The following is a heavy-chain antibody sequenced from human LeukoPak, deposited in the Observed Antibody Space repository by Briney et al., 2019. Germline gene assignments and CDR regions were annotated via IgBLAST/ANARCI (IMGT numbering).Heavy chain of an antibody. CDR2: TSHAGIS. D-gene: IGHD6-13*01. CDR1: GESFRSTTF. CDR3: ARRGGHSWDVGNWFDP. Sequence: PSETLSLTCSVSGESFRSTTFWGWIRQSPGMGLEWIASTSHAGISYYNPSLSSRVTVSADPSKNQFSLRLSSVTAADTAVYYCARRGGHSWDVGNWFDPWGQGTPVTVSS. J-gene: IGHJ5*02. V-gene: IGHV4-39*01.